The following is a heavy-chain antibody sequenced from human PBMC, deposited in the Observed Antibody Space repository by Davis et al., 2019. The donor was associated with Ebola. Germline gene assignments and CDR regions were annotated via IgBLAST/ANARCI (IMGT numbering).Heavy chain of an antibody. CDR1: GFSLSASGVG. J-gene: IGHJ1*01. Sequence: SGPTLVKPTQTLTLTCTFSGFSLSASGVGVGWIRQPPGKALEWLAFLYWNEDKRYSPSLKSRLTITKDTSKNQVVLTMTNVDPVDTATYYCAHQPANWHYEYFQHWGQGTLVTVSS. D-gene: IGHD1-7*01. V-gene: IGHV2-5*01. CDR3: AHQPANWHYEYFQH. CDR2: LYWNEDK.